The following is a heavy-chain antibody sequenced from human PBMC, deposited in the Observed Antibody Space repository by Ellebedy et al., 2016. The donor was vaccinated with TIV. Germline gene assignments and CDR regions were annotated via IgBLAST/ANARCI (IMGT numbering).Heavy chain of an antibody. D-gene: IGHD2-21*01. CDR3: ARDTGDGYFYQLDY. CDR1: GFTFRSYG. Sequence: GGSLRLXXAASGFTFRSYGMYWVRQAPGKGLEWVAFISYDATDKYHVDSVEGRFAVPRDNSKNTLYLQMNSLRTEDTAVYYCARDTGDGYFYQLDYWGQGTLVTVSS. CDR2: ISYDATDK. J-gene: IGHJ4*02. V-gene: IGHV3-30*03.